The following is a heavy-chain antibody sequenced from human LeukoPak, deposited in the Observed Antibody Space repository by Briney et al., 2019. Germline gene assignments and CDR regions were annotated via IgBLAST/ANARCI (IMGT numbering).Heavy chain of an antibody. D-gene: IGHD6-13*01. CDR1: GFTFSRYA. CDR3: AKRADGSSWSLGS. J-gene: IGHJ4*02. V-gene: IGHV3-30*18. CDR2: ISDDGSKK. Sequence: GGSLRLSCAASGFTFSRYAMHWVRQAPGKGLEWVAVISDDGSKKYYADSVKGRFTISRDQSKNTAYLQMNSLRAEDTALYYCAKRADGSSWSLGSWGQGTLVIVPS.